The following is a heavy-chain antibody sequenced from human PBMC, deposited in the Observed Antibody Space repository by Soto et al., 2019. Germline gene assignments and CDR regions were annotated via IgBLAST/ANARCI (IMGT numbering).Heavy chain of an antibody. D-gene: IGHD5-12*01. Sequence: GESLKISCEGSGYSFTTYWIAWVRQMPGKSLEWMGIIYPGDSGTRYSPSFQGQVTISADKSISTAYLQWTSLKASDSAMYYFASSWKGYHYYVVAFWGQGTSVTVS. V-gene: IGHV5-51*01. CDR2: IYPGDSGT. CDR1: GYSFTTYW. CDR3: ASSWKGYHYYVVAF. J-gene: IGHJ6*02.